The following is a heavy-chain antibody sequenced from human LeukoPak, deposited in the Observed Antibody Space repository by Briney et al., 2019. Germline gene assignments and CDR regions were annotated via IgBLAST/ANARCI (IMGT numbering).Heavy chain of an antibody. Sequence: ASVKVSCKASGYTFTSYYMHWVRQAPGQGLEWMGIINPSGGSTSYAQKFQGRVTITADESTSTAYMELSSLRSEDTAVYYCARAEIRYFDWLINWFDPWGQGTLVTVSS. J-gene: IGHJ5*02. CDR1: GYTFTSYY. CDR3: ARAEIRYFDWLINWFDP. CDR2: INPSGGST. V-gene: IGHV1-46*01. D-gene: IGHD3-9*01.